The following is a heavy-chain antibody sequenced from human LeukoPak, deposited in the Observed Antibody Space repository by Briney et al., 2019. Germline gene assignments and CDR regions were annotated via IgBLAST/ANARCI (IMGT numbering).Heavy chain of an antibody. J-gene: IGHJ4*02. CDR2: TNHSGST. CDR1: GGSFSGYY. CDR3: ARDETTPLPGAY. D-gene: IGHD4-17*01. Sequence: PSGTLSLTCAVYGGSFSGYYWNWIRQPPGKGLEWIGETNHSGSTHYNPSLKSRVTMSVDTSKNQFSMKLSSVTAADTAVYYCARDETTPLPGAYWGQGTLVTVSS. V-gene: IGHV4-34*01.